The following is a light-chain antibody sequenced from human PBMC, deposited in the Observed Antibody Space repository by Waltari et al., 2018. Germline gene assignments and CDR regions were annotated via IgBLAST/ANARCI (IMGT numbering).Light chain of an antibody. V-gene: IGKV3-20*01. J-gene: IGKJ1*01. CDR2: DAS. CDR3: QKYERLPAT. CDR1: QSVGRS. Sequence: DIVLTQSPGTLSLSPGERATLSCRASQSVGRSLAWYQQKPGQAPMLLMYDASSRATGIPDRFSGSGSGTDFSLTISRLEPEDVAVYYCQKYERLPATFGQGTKVEIK.